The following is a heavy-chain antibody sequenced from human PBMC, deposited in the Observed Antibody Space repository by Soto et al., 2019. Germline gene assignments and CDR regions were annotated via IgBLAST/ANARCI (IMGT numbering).Heavy chain of an antibody. Sequence: EVQLVESGGGLVKPGGSLRLSCAASGFTFSTYGMNWVRQAPGKGLEWLSSISDSGHYIYYADSVKGRFTIAGDNAKNSLVLQVYSLRGEDRAVSYCARSGLALPYSATPWFDPWGHGTLVAVSS. D-gene: IGHD3-22*01. CDR2: ISDSGHYI. CDR3: ARSGLALPYSATPWFDP. J-gene: IGHJ5*02. CDR1: GFTFSTYG. V-gene: IGHV3-21*01.